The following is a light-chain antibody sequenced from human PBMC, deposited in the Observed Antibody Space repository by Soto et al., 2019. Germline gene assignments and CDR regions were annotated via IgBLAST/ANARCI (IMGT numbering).Light chain of an antibody. J-gene: IGKJ4*01. Sequence: DIQVTQSPSSLSASVGDRVIITCRASQGISNYLAWYQQKPGKVPKLLIYGASTLQSGVPSRFSGSGSGTHFTLNIRNLQPEDVASYYCQKYNSGFLTFGRGTKVEIK. CDR3: QKYNSGFLT. V-gene: IGKV1-27*01. CDR1: QGISNY. CDR2: GAS.